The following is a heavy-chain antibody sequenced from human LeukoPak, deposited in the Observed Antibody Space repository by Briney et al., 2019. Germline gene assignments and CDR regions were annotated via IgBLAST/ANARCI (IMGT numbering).Heavy chain of an antibody. D-gene: IGHD6-6*01. V-gene: IGHV3-30-3*01. J-gene: IGHJ6*02. CDR2: ISYDGSNK. CDR3: ARGKLGSIAARYYYYGMDV. Sequence: PGGSLRLSCAASGFTFSSYAMHWVRQAPGKGLEWVAVISYDGSNKYYADSVKGRFTISRDNSKNTLYLQMNSLRAEDTAVYYCARGKLGSIAARYYYYGMDVWGQGTTVTVSS. CDR1: GFTFSSYA.